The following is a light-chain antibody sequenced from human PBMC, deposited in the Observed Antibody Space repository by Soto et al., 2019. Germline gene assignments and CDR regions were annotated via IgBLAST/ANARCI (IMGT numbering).Light chain of an antibody. Sequence: DIQLTQSLSTLSASALHRXTITCRASQSISNWLAWYQQKPGTAPKVLIYHASNLQSGVPSRFSGSGSGTEFTLTISSLQPDDFATYYCQQYNSYSFGQGTKVDIK. CDR2: HAS. CDR1: QSISNW. V-gene: IGKV1-5*01. CDR3: QQYNSYS. J-gene: IGKJ1*01.